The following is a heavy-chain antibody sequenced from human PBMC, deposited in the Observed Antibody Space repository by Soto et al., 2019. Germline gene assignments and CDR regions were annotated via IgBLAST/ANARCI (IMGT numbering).Heavy chain of an antibody. CDR3: ARAVAVAADFDY. Sequence: ASVKVSCRASGYTFTGYAMHWVRQAPGQRLEWMGWINAGNGNTKYSQKFQGRVTITRDTSASTAYMELSSLRSEDTAVYYCARAVAVAADFDYWGQGTLVTVSS. V-gene: IGHV1-3*01. CDR2: INAGNGNT. D-gene: IGHD6-19*01. J-gene: IGHJ4*02. CDR1: GYTFTGYA.